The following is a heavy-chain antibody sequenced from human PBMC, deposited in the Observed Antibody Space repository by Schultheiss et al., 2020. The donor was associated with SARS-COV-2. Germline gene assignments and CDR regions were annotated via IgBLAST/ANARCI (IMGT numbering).Heavy chain of an antibody. V-gene: IGHV1-2*02. CDR1: GYTFTSYG. CDR2: INSRTGAT. D-gene: IGHD2-2*01. CDR3: AREGSGFDCSSDSCYFNWFDP. J-gene: IGHJ5*02. Sequence: ASVKVSCKASGYTFTSYGISWVRQAPGQGLEWMGWINSRTGATDVAQKFQGRVTMTRDTSIRSAYMVLSRLTSDDTAVYYCAREGSGFDCSSDSCYFNWFDPWGQGTLVTVSS.